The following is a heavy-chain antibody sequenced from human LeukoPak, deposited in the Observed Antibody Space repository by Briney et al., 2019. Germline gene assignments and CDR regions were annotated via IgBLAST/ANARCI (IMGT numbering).Heavy chain of an antibody. CDR3: ARDRRDSSGWYFSFYYMDV. D-gene: IGHD6-19*01. CDR1: GFTFSNHG. J-gene: IGHJ6*03. Sequence: GGSLRLSCAASGFTFSNHGMHWVRQAPGKGLEWVANIKQDESERYYVDSVKGRFTISRDNAKNSVFLQMNSLRAEDTAVYYCARDRRDSSGWYFSFYYMDVWGKGTTVTVSS. CDR2: IKQDESER. V-gene: IGHV3-7*01.